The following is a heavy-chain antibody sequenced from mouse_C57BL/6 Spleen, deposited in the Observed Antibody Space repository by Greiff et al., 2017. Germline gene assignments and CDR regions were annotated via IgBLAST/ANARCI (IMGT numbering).Heavy chain of an antibody. J-gene: IGHJ2*01. CDR1: GYTFPDYY. V-gene: IGHV1-76*01. CDR3: ARYYGSGQDNFDY. D-gene: IGHD1-1*01. Sequence: VQLQQSGAELVRPGASVKLSCKASGYTFPDYYLNWVKQRPGQGLEWIARIYPGSGNTDYNEKFKGKATLTAEKSSSTAYMQRSSLTSEDSAVYFCARYYGSGQDNFDYWGHGTTLPVSS. CDR2: IYPGSGNT.